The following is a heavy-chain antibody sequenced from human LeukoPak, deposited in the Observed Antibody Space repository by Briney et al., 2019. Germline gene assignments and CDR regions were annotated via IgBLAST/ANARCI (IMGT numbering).Heavy chain of an antibody. D-gene: IGHD3-3*01. V-gene: IGHV1-18*01. CDR1: GYTFTSYG. CDR2: ISGYNGNT. J-gene: IGHJ5*02. Sequence: ASVKVSCKASGYTFTSYGISWVRQAPGQGLEWMGWISGYNGNTNHAEKLQGRVTMTTDTSTSTVYMEVRSLRSDDTAIYYCARTITMFGVVLALNWFDPWGQGTLVTVSS. CDR3: ARTITMFGVVLALNWFDP.